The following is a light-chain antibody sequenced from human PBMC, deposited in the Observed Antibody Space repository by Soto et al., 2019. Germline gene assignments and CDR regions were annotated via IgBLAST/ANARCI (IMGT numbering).Light chain of an antibody. CDR2: LISDGSH. CDR3: QTWDTDIRV. J-gene: IGLJ3*02. V-gene: IGLV4-69*01. Sequence: QPVLTQSPSASASLGASVKLTCTLSSGHSSYAIAWHQQQPEKGPRYLMKLISDGSHNKGDGIPDRFSGSSSGAERYLTISSLQSEDEADYYCQTWDTDIRVFGGGTKLTVL. CDR1: SGHSSYA.